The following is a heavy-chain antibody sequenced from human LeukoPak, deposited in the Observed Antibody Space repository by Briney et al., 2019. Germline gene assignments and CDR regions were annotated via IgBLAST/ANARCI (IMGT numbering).Heavy chain of an antibody. CDR3: VKDRSGYDYFDF. D-gene: IGHD5-12*01. V-gene: IGHV3-23*01. CDR1: GFTFSSFT. J-gene: IGHJ4*02. CDR2: ISGSGSGT. Sequence: PGGSLRLSCAASGFTFSSFTMSWVRQAPGKGLEWVSAISGSGSGTYYADSVKGRFTISRDNSKNTLYLQMSSLRAEDTAVYYCVKDRSGYDYFDFWGQGTLVTVSS.